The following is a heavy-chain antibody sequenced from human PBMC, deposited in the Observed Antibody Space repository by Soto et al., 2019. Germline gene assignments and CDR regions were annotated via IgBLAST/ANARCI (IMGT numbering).Heavy chain of an antibody. J-gene: IGHJ6*02. CDR3: ASAAVAGNYYYGMDV. D-gene: IGHD6-19*01. V-gene: IGHV4-61*01. CDR2: IYYSGST. CDR1: GGSVSSGSYY. Sequence: SETLSLTCTVSGGSVSSGSYYWSWIRQPPGRGLEWIGYIYYSGSTNYNPSLKSRVTISVDTSKNQFSLKLSSVTAADTAVYYCASAAVAGNYYYGMDVWGQGTTVTVSS.